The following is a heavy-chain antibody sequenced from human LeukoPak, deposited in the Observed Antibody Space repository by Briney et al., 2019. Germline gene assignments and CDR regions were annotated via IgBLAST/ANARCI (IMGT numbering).Heavy chain of an antibody. CDR1: GFTFSSYW. CDR2: IKQDGSEK. D-gene: IGHD3-10*01. CDR3: ARDRGSRAGSDY. J-gene: IGHJ4*02. V-gene: IGHV3-7*01. Sequence: GGSLRLSCAASGFTFSSYWMSWVRQAPGKGLEWVANIKQDGSEKYYVDSVKGRFTISRDNAKNSLYLQMNNLRVDDTAVYYCARDRGSRAGSDYWGQGTRVTVSS.